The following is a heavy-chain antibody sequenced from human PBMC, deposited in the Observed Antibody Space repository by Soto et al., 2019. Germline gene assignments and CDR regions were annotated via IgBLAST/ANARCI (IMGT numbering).Heavy chain of an antibody. V-gene: IGHV1-46*01. D-gene: IGHD5-12*01. CDR2: ISPNNGNT. CDR3: AREHSEYSGYEADY. Sequence: ASVKVSCKASGYTFTSYYMHCVRQAPGQGLEWMGIISPNNGNTSYAQKLQGRVTMTTDTSTSTAYMELRSLRSDDTAVYYCAREHSEYSGYEADYWGQGTLVTVSS. CDR1: GYTFTSYY. J-gene: IGHJ4*02.